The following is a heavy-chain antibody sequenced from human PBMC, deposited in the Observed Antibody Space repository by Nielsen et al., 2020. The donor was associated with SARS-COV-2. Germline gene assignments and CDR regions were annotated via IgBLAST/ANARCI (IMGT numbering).Heavy chain of an antibody. D-gene: IGHD1-26*01. CDR2: ISAYNGNT. CDR1: GYSFTSYG. CDR3: ARDRSGTYLGYFDY. V-gene: IGHV1-18*01. Sequence: ASVKVSCKASGYSFTSYGFTWVRQAPGQGLEWVGWISAYNGNTNSAQKLQGRVTMTTDRSTSTASLDLWSLRPDDTAVYYCARDRSGTYLGYFDYWGQGTLVTVSS. J-gene: IGHJ4*02.